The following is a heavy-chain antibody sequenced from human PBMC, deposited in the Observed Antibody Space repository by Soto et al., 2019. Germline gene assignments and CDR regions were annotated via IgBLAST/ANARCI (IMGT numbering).Heavy chain of an antibody. V-gene: IGHV4-59*08. CDR3: ARSGIAAAGYGY. CDR2: IYYSGST. J-gene: IGHJ4*02. Sequence: QVQLQESGPGLVKPSETLSLTCTVSGGSISSYYWSWIRQPPGKGLEWIGYIYYSGSTNYNPSLKSRVTIXVXMSKNQFSLKLSSVTAADTAVYYCARSGIAAAGYGYWGQGTLVTVSS. CDR1: GGSISSYY. D-gene: IGHD6-13*01.